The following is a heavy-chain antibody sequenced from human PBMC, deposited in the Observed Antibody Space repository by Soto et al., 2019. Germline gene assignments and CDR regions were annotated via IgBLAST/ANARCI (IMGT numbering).Heavy chain of an antibody. V-gene: IGHV3-30*18. CDR2: ISYDGSNK. CDR1: GFAFSSYG. CDR3: AKGGTRLYYYYGMDV. Sequence: GGSLRLSCAASGFAFSSYGMHWVRQAPGKGLEWVAVISYDGSNKYYADSVKGRFTISRDNSKNTLYLQMNSLRAEDTAVYYCAKGGTRLYYYYGMDVWGQGTTVTVSS. D-gene: IGHD1-26*01. J-gene: IGHJ6*02.